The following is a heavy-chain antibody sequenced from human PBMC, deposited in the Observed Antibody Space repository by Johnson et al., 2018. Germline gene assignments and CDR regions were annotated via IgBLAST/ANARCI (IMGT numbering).Heavy chain of an antibody. CDR1: GFIXSRXA. J-gene: IGHJ1*01. CDR2: XXXXXXXX. V-gene: IGHV3-30*04. CDR3: ARGPRYATLRLGELSSLREEYFQY. D-gene: IGHD3-16*02. Sequence: QVQLQESGGGVXQPGRSLRLSCGVSGFIXSRXAXHWVRXAPXKGLEWVAXXXXXXXXXXXXHSVKGRVNIPRDNSKDRVYLQRNSLRAEDTAVYYCARGPRYATLRLGELSSLREEYFQYWGQGTLVTVSS.